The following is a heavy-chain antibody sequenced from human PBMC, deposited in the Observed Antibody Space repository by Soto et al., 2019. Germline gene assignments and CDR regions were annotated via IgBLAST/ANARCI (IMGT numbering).Heavy chain of an antibody. Sequence: QVQLVQSGAEVKKPGSSVKVSCQASGGTFSSYAISWVRQAPGQGLAWMGGIIPIFGTANDAQKFQGRVTITSDESTSTAYMELSSLSSEATAVYSWARWGSCSGGCSYPNSFDPWGQGTLVTVSS. D-gene: IGHD2-15*01. CDR2: IIPIFGTA. CDR1: GGTFSSYA. CDR3: ARWGSCSGGCSYPNSFDP. V-gene: IGHV1-69*01. J-gene: IGHJ5*02.